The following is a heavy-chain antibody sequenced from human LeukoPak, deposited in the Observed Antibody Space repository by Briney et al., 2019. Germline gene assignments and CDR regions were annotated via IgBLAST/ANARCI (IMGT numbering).Heavy chain of an antibody. CDR3: ATQRGSYWS. Sequence: SETLSLTCTVSGGSVSSSSYYWGWIRQPPGKGLEYIGSIYYSGSTYYNPSLKSRVTISVDTSKNHFSLRLSSVTAADTAVYFCATQRGSYWSWGQGTLVTVSS. CDR1: GGSVSSSSYY. CDR2: IYYSGST. J-gene: IGHJ4*02. D-gene: IGHD1-26*01. V-gene: IGHV4-39*01.